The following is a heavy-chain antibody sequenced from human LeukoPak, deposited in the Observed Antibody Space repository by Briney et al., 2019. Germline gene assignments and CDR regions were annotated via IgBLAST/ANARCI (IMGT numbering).Heavy chain of an antibody. CDR1: GDSIGSGPYY. J-gene: IGHJ5*02. V-gene: IGHV4-61*02. CDR2: IHARGST. Sequence: PSETLSLTCTVSGDSIGSGPYYWTWIRQTAGKGLEWIGRIHARGSTDYNPSLKSRVTMSADTSKNQFSLNLSSVTAADTAVYYCARDVNNEKVEAFDPWGQGTLVTVSS. CDR3: ARDVNNEKVEAFDP. D-gene: IGHD1/OR15-1a*01.